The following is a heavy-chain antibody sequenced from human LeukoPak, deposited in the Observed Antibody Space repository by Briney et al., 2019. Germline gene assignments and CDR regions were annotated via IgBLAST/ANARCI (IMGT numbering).Heavy chain of an antibody. J-gene: IGHJ6*03. CDR1: GGSISSGSYY. CDR2: IYSSGST. Sequence: PSQTLSLTCTVSGGSISSGSYYWSWIRQPAGKGLESIGRIYSSGSTNYDPSLKSRVTISVDTSKNQFSLKLSSVTAADTAVYYCARDKQFSYYYYMDVWGKGTTVTVSS. V-gene: IGHV4-61*02. CDR3: ARDKQFSYYYYMDV. D-gene: IGHD6-19*01.